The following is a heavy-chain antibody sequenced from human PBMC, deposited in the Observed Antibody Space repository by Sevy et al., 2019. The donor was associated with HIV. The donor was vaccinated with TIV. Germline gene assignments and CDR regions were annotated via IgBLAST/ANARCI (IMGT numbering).Heavy chain of an antibody. D-gene: IGHD3-22*01. CDR2: FDPEDDER. V-gene: IGHV1-24*01. J-gene: IGHJ4*02. Sequence: ASVKVSCKVSGKTLTQLAMHWVRQAPGKGLEWMGTFDPEDDERIYAQKFQGRVTLTGDRSTDTAYMELRILRSDYTAVYDCATTKDYYESSGSPFDYWGQGTLVTVSS. CDR1: GKTLTQLA. CDR3: ATTKDYYESSGSPFDY.